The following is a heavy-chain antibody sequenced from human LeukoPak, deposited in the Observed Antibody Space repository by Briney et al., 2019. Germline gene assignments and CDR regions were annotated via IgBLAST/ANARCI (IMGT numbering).Heavy chain of an antibody. Sequence: GGSLRLSCAASGFTLSSYAMSWVRQAPGKGLEWVSTVGGNAGPTYYADSVKGRFTISRDTSKSTLYLQMDSLRADDPAIYYCAKDIGSGSTPARRPSSTWAQGPLVSVPS. CDR3: AKDIGSGSTPARRPSST. CDR2: VGGNAGPT. J-gene: IGHJ5*02. V-gene: IGHV3-23*01. D-gene: IGHD6-19*01. CDR1: GFTLSSYA.